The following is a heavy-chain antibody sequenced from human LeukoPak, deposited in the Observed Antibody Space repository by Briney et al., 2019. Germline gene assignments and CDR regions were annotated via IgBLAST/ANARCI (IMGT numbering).Heavy chain of an antibody. D-gene: IGHD4-17*01. CDR2: INPSGGST. V-gene: IGHV1-46*01. J-gene: IGHJ5*02. CDR1: GYTFTSYY. CDR3: ARDSTVTTPYNWFDP. Sequence: ASVKVSCKASGYTFTSYYMHWVRQAPGQGLEWMGIINPSGGSTSYAQKFQGRVTMPRDTSTSTVYMDLSSLRSEDTAVYYCARDSTVTTPYNWFDPWGQGTLVTVSS.